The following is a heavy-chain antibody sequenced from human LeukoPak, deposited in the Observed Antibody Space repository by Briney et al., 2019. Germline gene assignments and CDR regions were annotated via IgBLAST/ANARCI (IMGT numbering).Heavy chain of an antibody. J-gene: IGHJ3*02. CDR2: ISSSSSYI. CDR3: TTGPIVVVTAMVSDAFDI. D-gene: IGHD2-21*02. Sequence: GGSLRLSCAASGFTFSSYSMNWVRQAPGKGLEWVSSISSSSSYIYYADSVKGRFTISRDNAKNSLYLQMNSLKTEDTAVYYCTTGPIVVVTAMVSDAFDIWGQGTMVTVSS. CDR1: GFTFSSYS. V-gene: IGHV3-21*03.